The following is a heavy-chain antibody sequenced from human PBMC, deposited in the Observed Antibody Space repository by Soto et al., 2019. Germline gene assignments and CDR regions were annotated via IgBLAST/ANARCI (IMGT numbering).Heavy chain of an antibody. V-gene: IGHV2-26*01. CDR3: ARITRWLQFRTANIDY. D-gene: IGHD5-12*01. J-gene: IGHJ4*02. Sequence: GSGPTLVNPTETLTLTCTVSGFSLSNARMGVSWIRQPPGKALEWLAHIFSNDEKSYSTSLKSRLTISKDTSKSQVVLTMTNMDTVDTATYYCARITRWLQFRTANIDYWGQGTLVTVSS. CDR1: GFSLSNARMG. CDR2: IFSNDEK.